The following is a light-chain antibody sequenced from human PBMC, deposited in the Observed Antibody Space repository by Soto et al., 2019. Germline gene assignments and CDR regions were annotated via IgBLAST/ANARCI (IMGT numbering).Light chain of an antibody. CDR2: GVT. Sequence: QSALTQPASVSGSPGQSITIYCTGTSNDVGRYNFVSWYQQHPGTAPKPMIFGVTNRPSGISDRFSGSKSGNTASLTISGLQAEDEADYYCSSYTTVGAWVFGGGTKLTVL. J-gene: IGLJ3*02. CDR1: SNDVGRYNF. CDR3: SSYTTVGAWV. V-gene: IGLV2-14*01.